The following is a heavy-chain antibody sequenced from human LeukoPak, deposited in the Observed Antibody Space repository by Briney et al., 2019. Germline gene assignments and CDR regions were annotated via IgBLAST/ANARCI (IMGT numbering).Heavy chain of an antibody. V-gene: IGHV3-33*08. Sequence: GGSLRLSCAASGFTFSTYVMNWVRQAPGKGLEWVAIIWYDGSNKYYADFVKGRFTTSRDNSKNTLYLQMNSLRADDTAVYYCARVSGYSGTWYVDYWGQGTLVTVSS. J-gene: IGHJ4*02. CDR3: ARVSGYSGTWYVDY. CDR2: IWYDGSNK. D-gene: IGHD6-13*01. CDR1: GFTFSTYV.